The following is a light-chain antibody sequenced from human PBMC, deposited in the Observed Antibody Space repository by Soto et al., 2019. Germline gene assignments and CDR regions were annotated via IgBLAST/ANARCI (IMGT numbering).Light chain of an antibody. CDR2: KAS. V-gene: IGKV1-5*03. CDR3: QHPWT. CDR1: QSISSW. J-gene: IGKJ2*01. Sequence: DIQMTQSPSTLSASVGDRVTITCRASQSISSWLAWYQQKPGKAPKLLIYKASSLESGEPSRFSGSGSGTEFTLTNISLQTDHFAIYHCQHPWTFAQGTKLDIK.